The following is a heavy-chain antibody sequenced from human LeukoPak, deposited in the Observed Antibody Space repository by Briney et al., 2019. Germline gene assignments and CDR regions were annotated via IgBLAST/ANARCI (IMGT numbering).Heavy chain of an antibody. CDR3: VSSPRVAAQDV. Sequence: PGGSLRLSCAASGFTFSSYSMIWVRQAPGKGLELVSSISGTSSYIYYADSVKGRFTISRDNAKNSLYLQMNGLRAEDTAVYYCVSSPRVAAQDVWGKGTTVTVSS. CDR1: GFTFSSYS. J-gene: IGHJ6*04. CDR2: ISGTSSYI. V-gene: IGHV3-21*01. D-gene: IGHD6-6*01.